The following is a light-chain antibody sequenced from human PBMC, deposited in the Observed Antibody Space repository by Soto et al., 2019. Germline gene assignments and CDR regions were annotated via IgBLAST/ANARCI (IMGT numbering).Light chain of an antibody. V-gene: IGKV3-20*01. CDR2: ASS. Sequence: DILLTQSPCTLSLSPGERATLSCKTSQSSGSNFLAWYQHKPGQAPSLLIYASSNRATGIPDRLTGSASGTDFTLTINRLEPEDFAVYYCQLYGTSPHFGQGTRLEIK. CDR1: QSSGSNF. J-gene: IGKJ5*01. CDR3: QLYGTSPH.